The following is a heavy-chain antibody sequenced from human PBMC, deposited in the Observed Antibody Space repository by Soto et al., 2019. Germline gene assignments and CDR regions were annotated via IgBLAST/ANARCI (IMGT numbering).Heavy chain of an antibody. Sequence: QVQLVESGGGVVQPGRSLRLSCVASGFTFSSCGMHWVRQAPGKGLEWVAVISYDGTNKYYADSVKGRFTISRDNSKNTLYLQMNSLRTEDTAVYYCAKGAAYRYNWNYRGDFDYWGQGTLVPSPQ. CDR2: ISYDGTNK. J-gene: IGHJ4*02. CDR1: GFTFSSCG. V-gene: IGHV3-30*18. CDR3: AKGAAYRYNWNYRGDFDY. D-gene: IGHD1-7*01.